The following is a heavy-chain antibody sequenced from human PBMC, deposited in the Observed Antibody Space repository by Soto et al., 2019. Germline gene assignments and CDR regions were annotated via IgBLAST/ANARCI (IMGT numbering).Heavy chain of an antibody. CDR2: IIPIFGTA. D-gene: IGHD3-10*01. CDR1: GGTFSSYA. J-gene: IGHJ4*02. V-gene: IGHV1-69*13. CDR3: ARGDYYYGPLHH. Sequence: ASVKVSCKASGGTFSSYAISWVRQAPGQGLEWMGGIIPIFGTANYAQKFQGRVTITADESTSTAYMELSSLRSEDTAVYYCARGDYYYGPLHHWGQGTLVTVSS.